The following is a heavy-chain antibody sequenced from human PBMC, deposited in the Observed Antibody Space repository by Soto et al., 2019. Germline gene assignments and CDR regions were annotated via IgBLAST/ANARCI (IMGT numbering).Heavy chain of an antibody. V-gene: IGHV1-69*02. CDR1: GGTFSSYT. CDR3: ARGGVVVIAPDAFDI. J-gene: IGHJ3*02. CDR2: IIPILGIA. D-gene: IGHD2-21*01. Sequence: GASVKVSCKASGGTFSSYTISWVRQAPGQGLEWMGRIIPILGIANYAQKFQGRVTITADKSTSTAYMELSSLRSEDTAVYYCARGGVVVIAPDAFDIWGQGTMVTVSS.